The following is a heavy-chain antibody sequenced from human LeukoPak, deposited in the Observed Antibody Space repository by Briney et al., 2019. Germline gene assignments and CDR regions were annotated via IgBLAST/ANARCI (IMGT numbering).Heavy chain of an antibody. D-gene: IGHD3-9*01. Sequence: GGPLKISCKGSGSSFTSNWFGWVRQMPGKALKGMGIIYPGDSDTRYSPSFQGQVTISADKSISTAYLQWSSLQASDTAMYYCARHLDILTGYYRGDYYYYMDVWGKGTTVTVSS. CDR1: GSSFTSNW. V-gene: IGHV5-51*01. J-gene: IGHJ6*03. CDR3: ARHLDILTGYYRGDYYYYMDV. CDR2: IYPGDSDT.